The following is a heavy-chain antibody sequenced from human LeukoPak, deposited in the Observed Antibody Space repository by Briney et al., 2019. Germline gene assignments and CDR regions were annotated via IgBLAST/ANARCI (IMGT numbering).Heavy chain of an antibody. V-gene: IGHV3-74*01. D-gene: IGHD1-7*01. CDR1: GFTFSSYW. Sequence: GGSLRLSCAASGFTFSSYWMHWVRHAPGKGLVWVSRINSDGSSTSYADSVKGRFTISRDNSKNTLYLHMNSLRDDDTAVYYCVRGVGVSRFNYLDPWGQGTLVIVSS. J-gene: IGHJ5*02. CDR3: VRGVGVSRFNYLDP. CDR2: INSDGSST.